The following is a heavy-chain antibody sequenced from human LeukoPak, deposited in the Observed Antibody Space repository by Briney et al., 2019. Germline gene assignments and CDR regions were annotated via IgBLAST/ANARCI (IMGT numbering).Heavy chain of an antibody. J-gene: IGHJ3*02. CDR3: AKDRGDYYDSSGYYSGGFDI. D-gene: IGHD3-22*01. CDR1: GFMFSSSW. Sequence: GGSLRLSCAASGFMFSSSWMNWVRQAPGKGPEWVATIKEDGNEKYYVDSVQGRFTISRDNAKNSLFLLMSTLRAEDTAVYYCAKDRGDYYDSSGYYSGGFDIWGQGTMVTVSS. CDR2: IKEDGNEK. V-gene: IGHV3-7*01.